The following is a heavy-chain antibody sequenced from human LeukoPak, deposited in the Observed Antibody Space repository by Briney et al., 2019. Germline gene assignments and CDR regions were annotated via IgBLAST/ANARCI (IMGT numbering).Heavy chain of an antibody. Sequence: GRSLRLSCVASGFTFSSYGMHWVRRAPGKGLEWVTVMSYDGSEKYYAESVKGRFTISRDNSKNTVYLQMSSLRAEDTAVYYCAKGKPGIAAAGTSPEFDYWGQGTLVTVSS. J-gene: IGHJ4*02. CDR2: MSYDGSEK. V-gene: IGHV3-30*18. D-gene: IGHD6-13*01. CDR1: GFTFSSYG. CDR3: AKGKPGIAAAGTSPEFDY.